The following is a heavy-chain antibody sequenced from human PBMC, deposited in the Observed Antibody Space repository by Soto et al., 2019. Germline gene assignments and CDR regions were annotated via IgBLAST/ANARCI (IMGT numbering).Heavy chain of an antibody. CDR3: ARDYAFSFDP. CDR2: IKEDGSDK. V-gene: IGHV3-7*01. D-gene: IGHD3-3*01. J-gene: IGHJ5*02. CDR1: GLTFSTYW. Sequence: PGVSLRLSCEASGLTFSTYWMSWVRQAPGKGLEWVAKIKEDGSDKYYVDSVKSRFTISRDNAKNSLYLQMNSLRAEDTAVYYCARDYAFSFDPWGQGTLVTVSS.